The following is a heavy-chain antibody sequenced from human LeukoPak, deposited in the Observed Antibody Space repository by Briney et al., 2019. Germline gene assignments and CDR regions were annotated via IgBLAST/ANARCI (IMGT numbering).Heavy chain of an antibody. CDR3: AAVSPSYVDGYYYYYGLDV. J-gene: IGHJ6*02. V-gene: IGHV3-7*02. D-gene: IGHD4-17*01. Sequence: GGSLRLSCAASGFTFNFYWMGWVRQAPGKGLEWVANIKEDASEKFYVDSVKGRFTISRDNAKNSLFQQMNSLRAEDTAVYYCAAVSPSYVDGYYYYYGLDVWGQGTTVTVSS. CDR2: IKEDASEK. CDR1: GFTFNFYW.